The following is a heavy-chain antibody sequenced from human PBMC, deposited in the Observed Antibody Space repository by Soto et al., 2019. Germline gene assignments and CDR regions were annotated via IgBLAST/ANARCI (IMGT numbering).Heavy chain of an antibody. J-gene: IGHJ4*02. Sequence: SETLSLTCSVSGDSMSPFYWSWIRQPPGKGLEWIGYIYHIGTTTYNPSLRGRVTISLDSSNNRFSLNLASVTAADTAVYYCARFRRNYFGDWGQGTLVTVSS. CDR1: GDSMSPFY. D-gene: IGHD3-10*01. V-gene: IGHV4-59*01. CDR2: IYHIGTT. CDR3: ARFRRNYFGD.